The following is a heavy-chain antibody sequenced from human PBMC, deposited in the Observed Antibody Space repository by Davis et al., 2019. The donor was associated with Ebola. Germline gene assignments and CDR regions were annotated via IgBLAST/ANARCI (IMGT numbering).Heavy chain of an antibody. CDR2: INSYGSST. CDR1: GFTFSSYW. Sequence: GESLKLSCAASGFTFSSYWMHWVRQAPGKGLVWVSRINSYGSSTSYADSVKGRLTISRDNAKNTLYLQMNSLRAEDTAVYYCARDLSVYSYGIIDYWGQGTLVTVSS. D-gene: IGHD5-18*01. J-gene: IGHJ4*02. V-gene: IGHV3-74*01. CDR3: ARDLSVYSYGIIDY.